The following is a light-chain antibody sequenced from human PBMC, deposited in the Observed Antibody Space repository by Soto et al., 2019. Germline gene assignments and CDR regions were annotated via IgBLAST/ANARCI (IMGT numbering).Light chain of an antibody. CDR2: GAS. CDR3: QQYGSSPHT. CDR1: QSVSSSY. Sequence: EIVLTQSPGTLSLSPGERATLSCRASQSVSSSYLAWYQLKPGQAPRLLIYGASSRATGIRDRFSGSGSAAAFTLTISRLEPEDFAVYYYQQYGSSPHTLGQGTKLEIK. V-gene: IGKV3-20*01. J-gene: IGKJ2*01.